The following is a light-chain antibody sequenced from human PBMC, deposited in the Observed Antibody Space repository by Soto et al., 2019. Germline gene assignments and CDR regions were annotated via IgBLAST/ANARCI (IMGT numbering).Light chain of an antibody. CDR1: QSVSSSF. Sequence: EIVLTQSPGTLSLSPGERATLSCRASQSVSSSFLAWYQQKPGQAPKVLIYGASSRATGIPDRFSGSGSGTDFTLTISRLDPEDFAVYCCQQYDRSPWTFGQGTRVEIK. J-gene: IGKJ1*01. CDR2: GAS. V-gene: IGKV3-20*01. CDR3: QQYDRSPWT.